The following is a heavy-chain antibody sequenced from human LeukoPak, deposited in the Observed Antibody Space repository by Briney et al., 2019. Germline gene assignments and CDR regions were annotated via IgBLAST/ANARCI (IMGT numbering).Heavy chain of an antibody. J-gene: IGHJ4*02. CDR3: AKGRGSGSYYNVDFDY. CDR2: ISGSGGST. V-gene: IGHV3-23*01. D-gene: IGHD3-10*01. CDR1: GFTFSNYA. Sequence: PGGSLRLSCAASGFTFSNYAVSWVRQAPGKGLEWVSAISGSGGSTYYADSVKGRFTISRDNSKNTLYLQMNSLRAEDTAVYYCAKGRGSGSYYNVDFDYWGQGPLVTVSS.